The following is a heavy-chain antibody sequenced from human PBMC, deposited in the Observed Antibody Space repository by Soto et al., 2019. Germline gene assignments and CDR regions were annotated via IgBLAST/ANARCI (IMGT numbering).Heavy chain of an antibody. D-gene: IGHD1-26*01. V-gene: IGHV3-23*01. J-gene: IGHJ4*02. CDR1: GFTFSSYA. CDR2: IRGSGSST. CDR3: ARGGSHSSDS. Sequence: GGSLRLSCAASGFTFSSYAMSWVRQAPGKGLEWVSDIRGSGSSTYYADSVEGRFTISRDNAKNSLYLQMNSLRAEDTALYYCARGGSHSSDSWGQGALVTVSS.